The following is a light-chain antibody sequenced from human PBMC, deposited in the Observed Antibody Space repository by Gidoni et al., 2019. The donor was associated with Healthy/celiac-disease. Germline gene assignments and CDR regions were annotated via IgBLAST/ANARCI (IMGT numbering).Light chain of an antibody. V-gene: IGKV1-39*01. CDR1: QSISSY. Sequence: DIQMPQSPSSLSASVGDRVTITCRASQSISSYLNWYQQQPGKAPKLLIYAASSLQSGVPSRFSGSGSGTDFTLTISSMQPEDFATYYCQQSYSTPLCSFGQGTKLEIK. J-gene: IGKJ2*04. CDR3: QQSYSTPLCS. CDR2: AAS.